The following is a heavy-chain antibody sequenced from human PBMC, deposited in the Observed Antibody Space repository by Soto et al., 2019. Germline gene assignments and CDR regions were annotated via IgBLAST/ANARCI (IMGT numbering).Heavy chain of an antibody. Sequence: ETLSLTCTFSVGSISSSSYYWGCIRQPPGKGLEWIGSIYYSGSTYYNPSLKSRVTISVDTSKNQFSLKLSSVTAADTAVYYCASLELMVYSTDYWGQGTLVTVSS. CDR1: VGSISSSSYY. D-gene: IGHD2-8*01. V-gene: IGHV4-39*01. J-gene: IGHJ4*02. CDR3: ASLELMVYSTDY. CDR2: IYYSGST.